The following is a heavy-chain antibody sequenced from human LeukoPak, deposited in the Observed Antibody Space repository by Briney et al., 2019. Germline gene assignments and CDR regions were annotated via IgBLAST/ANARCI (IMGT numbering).Heavy chain of an antibody. CDR3: AASAQVTMVRGVIPDYYYYYGMDV. Sequence: SVKVSCKVSGYTLTELSMHWVRQAPGKGLEWMGGFDPEDGETIYAQKFQGRVTMTEDTSTDTAYMELSSLRSEDTAVYYCAASAQVTMVRGVIPDYYYYYGMDVWGQGTTVTVSS. J-gene: IGHJ6*02. V-gene: IGHV1-24*01. CDR2: FDPEDGET. D-gene: IGHD3-10*01. CDR1: GYTLTELS.